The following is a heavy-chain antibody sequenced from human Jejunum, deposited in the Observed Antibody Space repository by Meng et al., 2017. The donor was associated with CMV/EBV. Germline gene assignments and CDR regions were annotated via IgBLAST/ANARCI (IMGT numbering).Heavy chain of an antibody. D-gene: IGHD3-22*01. CDR2: ITWSSAGT. CDR3: AGIGDSSGYAKIDY. Sequence: RFRFCDYGLTWVRLSPGKGLELVSGITWSSAGTYYADSVKGRFTISRDNAKNSLYLQMNSLRDEDTALYYCAGIGDSSGYAKIDYWGQGTLVTVSS. J-gene: IGHJ4*02. V-gene: IGHV3-20*03. CDR1: RFRFCDYG.